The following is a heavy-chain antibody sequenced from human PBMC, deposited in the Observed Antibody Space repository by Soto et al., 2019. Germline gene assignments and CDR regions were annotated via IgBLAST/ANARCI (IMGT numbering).Heavy chain of an antibody. J-gene: IGHJ4*02. CDR2: IWYDGSNQ. CDR1: GFTFGRHG. Sequence: GGSLRLSCATSGFTFGRHGMHWVRQAPGKGLEWVAVIWYDGSNQDYADSVKGRFIISRDYTKNTLYLQMNSLRAEDTAVYHCARDLDNGLDFWGPGTPVTVSS. V-gene: IGHV3-33*01. D-gene: IGHD3-3*01. CDR3: ARDLDNGLDF.